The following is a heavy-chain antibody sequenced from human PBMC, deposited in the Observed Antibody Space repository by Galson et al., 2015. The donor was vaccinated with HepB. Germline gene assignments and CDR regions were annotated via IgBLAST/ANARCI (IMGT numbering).Heavy chain of an antibody. V-gene: IGHV4-4*07. J-gene: IGHJ4*02. CDR1: NGPISSYY. D-gene: IGHD2-15*01. CDR2: VYISGST. Sequence: ETLSLTCIVSNGPISSYYWSWIRQPAGKGLEWIGRVYISGSTNYNPSLKSRVTISVDTSKNQFSLKLSSVTAADTAVYYCARLSNRGGPFDYWGQGTLVTVSS. CDR3: ARLSNRGGPFDY.